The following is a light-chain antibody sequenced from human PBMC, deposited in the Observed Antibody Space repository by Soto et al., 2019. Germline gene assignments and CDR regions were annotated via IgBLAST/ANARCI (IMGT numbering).Light chain of an antibody. V-gene: IGLV7-43*01. J-gene: IGLJ2*01. Sequence: QAVVTQEPSLTVSPGGTVTLTCASSTGAVTSGYYPNWIQQKHGQAPRTLIYSTSNKNSWTPARFSGSLLGGKAALTLSGVRPEEEADYYCVLGYGGAQMVFGGGTKLTVL. CDR2: STS. CDR1: TGAVTSGYY. CDR3: VLGYGGAQMV.